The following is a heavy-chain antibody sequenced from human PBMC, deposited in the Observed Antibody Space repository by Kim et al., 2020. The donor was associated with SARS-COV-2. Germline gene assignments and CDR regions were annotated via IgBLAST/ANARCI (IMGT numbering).Heavy chain of an antibody. Sequence: QKYQGRVTMTRDTSSSTAYMELSRLRSDDTAVYYCASPDIVGATEDAFDIWGQGTMVTVSS. J-gene: IGHJ3*02. CDR3: ASPDIVGATEDAFDI. V-gene: IGHV1-2*02. D-gene: IGHD1-26*01.